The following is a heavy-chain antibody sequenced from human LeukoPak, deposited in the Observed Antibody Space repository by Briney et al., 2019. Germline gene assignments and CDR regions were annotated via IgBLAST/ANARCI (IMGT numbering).Heavy chain of an antibody. J-gene: IGHJ4*02. CDR2: ISAYDGQT. CDR3: ARGPVLPSGPFDD. D-gene: IGHD2-15*01. Sequence: ASVKVSCKASGYTFISYTISWVRQAPGQGLEWMGWISAYDGQTNYAQDLQGRVTMTTDTPTSTVYMEMRSLTSDDTAVYYCARGPVLPSGPFDDWGQGTLVTVSS. CDR1: GYTFISYT. V-gene: IGHV1-18*01.